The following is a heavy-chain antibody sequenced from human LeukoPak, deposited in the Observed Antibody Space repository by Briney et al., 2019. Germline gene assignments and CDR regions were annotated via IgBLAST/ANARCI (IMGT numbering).Heavy chain of an antibody. CDR1: GFAFSDYW. J-gene: IGHJ4*02. V-gene: IGHV3-7*01. CDR2: IKRDGSEK. CDR3: ANRGYSYGYDY. D-gene: IGHD5-18*01. Sequence: GGSLRLSCAASGFAFSDYWMSWVRQAPGKGLEWVANIKRDGSEKYYVDSVKGRFTISRDNAKNSLYLQMNSLRAEDTAVYYCANRGYSYGYDYWGQGTLVTVSS.